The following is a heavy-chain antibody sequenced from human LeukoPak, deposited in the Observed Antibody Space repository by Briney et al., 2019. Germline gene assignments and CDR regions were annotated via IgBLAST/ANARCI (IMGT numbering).Heavy chain of an antibody. V-gene: IGHV3-7*03. CDR1: GFTFSSYW. Sequence: GGSLRLSCAASGFTFSSYWMSWVRQAPGKGLVWVANIKQDGSEKYYVDSVKGRFTISRDNAKNSLYLQMNSLKTEDTAVYYCTSTDLNYYDSSGYLVNGVDYWGQGTLVTVSS. D-gene: IGHD3-22*01. CDR2: IKQDGSEK. J-gene: IGHJ4*02. CDR3: TSTDLNYYDSSGYLVNGVDY.